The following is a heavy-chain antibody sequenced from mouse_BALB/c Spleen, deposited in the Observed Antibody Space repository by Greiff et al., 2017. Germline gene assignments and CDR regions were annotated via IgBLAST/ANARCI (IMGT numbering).Heavy chain of an antibody. D-gene: IGHD1-2*01. CDR2: IWGDGST. CDR3: AGTTATRNAMDY. J-gene: IGHJ4*01. CDR1: GFSLTGYG. V-gene: IGHV2-6-7*01. Sequence: QVQLQQSGPGLVQPSQSLSITCTVSGFSLTGYGVNWVRQPPGKGLEWLGMIWGDGSTDYNSALKSRLSISKDNSKSQVFLKMNSLQTADTARYYCAGTTATRNAMDYWGQGTSVTVSS.